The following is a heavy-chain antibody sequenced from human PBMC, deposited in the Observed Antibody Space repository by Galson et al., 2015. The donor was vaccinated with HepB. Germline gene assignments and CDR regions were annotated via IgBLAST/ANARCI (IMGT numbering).Heavy chain of an antibody. Sequence: SLRLSCAASGFTFSSYSMNWVRQAPGKGLEWVSSISSSSSYIYYADSVKGRFTISRDNAKNSLYLQMNSLRAEDTAVYYCARDGIAARGFDYWGQGTLVTVSS. CDR2: ISSSSSYI. CDR3: ARDGIAARGFDY. D-gene: IGHD6-6*01. V-gene: IGHV3-21*01. J-gene: IGHJ4*02. CDR1: GFTFSSYS.